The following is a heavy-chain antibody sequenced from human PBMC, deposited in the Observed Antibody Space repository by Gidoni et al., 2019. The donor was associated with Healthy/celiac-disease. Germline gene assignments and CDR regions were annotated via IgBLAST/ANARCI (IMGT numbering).Heavy chain of an antibody. CDR3: AKGGERGYKPYYGMDA. CDR1: GFTFNSYG. V-gene: IGHV3-30*18. D-gene: IGHD5-12*01. Sequence: QVQLVESGGGVVQPGRSLRLSCAASGFTFNSYGMHWVRQAPGKGLEWVAVISYDGSNKYDADSVKGRFTISRDNSKNTLYLQMNSLRAEDTAVYYCAKGGERGYKPYYGMDAWGQGTTVTVSS. J-gene: IGHJ6*02. CDR2: ISYDGSNK.